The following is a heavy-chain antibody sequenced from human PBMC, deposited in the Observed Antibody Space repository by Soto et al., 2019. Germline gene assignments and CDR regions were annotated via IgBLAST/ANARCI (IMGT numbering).Heavy chain of an antibody. Sequence: SVKVSCKASGFTFTSSAVQWVRQARGQRLEWIGWIVVGSDHTDYAQNFQERVTITSDRSTRTVSMELRSLTSEDTAVYYCSADVGYFGGEVIPSWRQGTQVTVSS. J-gene: IGHJ5*02. D-gene: IGHD1-26*01. V-gene: IGHV1-58*01. CDR3: SADVGYFGGEVIPS. CDR1: GFTFTSSA. CDR2: IVVGSDHT.